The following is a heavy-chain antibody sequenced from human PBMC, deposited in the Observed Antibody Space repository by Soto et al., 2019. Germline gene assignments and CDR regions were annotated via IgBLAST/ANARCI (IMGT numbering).Heavy chain of an antibody. CDR1: GYTFTSYG. Sequence: GASVKVSCKASGYTFTSYGISWVRQAPGQGHEWMGWISAYNGNTNYAQKLQGRVTMTTDTSTSTAYMELRSLRSDDTAVYYCARPYYYGSGSYEKYYFDYWGQGTLVTVSS. CDR2: ISAYNGNT. J-gene: IGHJ4*02. CDR3: ARPYYYGSGSYEKYYFDY. D-gene: IGHD3-10*01. V-gene: IGHV1-18*01.